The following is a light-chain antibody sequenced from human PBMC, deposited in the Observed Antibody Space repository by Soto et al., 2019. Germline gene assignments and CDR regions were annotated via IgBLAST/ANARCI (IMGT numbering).Light chain of an antibody. V-gene: IGKV1-39*01. Sequence: DIQMTQSPSSLSASVGDRVTITCRSIQSISNYLNWYQQRPGKAPKLLIYLASSLSSGVPSKFSGSGSGTDFTLTISVLQPEDAATYYCQQTYKTPLTFGQGTKVDIK. CDR3: QQTYKTPLT. CDR1: QSISNY. CDR2: LAS. J-gene: IGKJ1*01.